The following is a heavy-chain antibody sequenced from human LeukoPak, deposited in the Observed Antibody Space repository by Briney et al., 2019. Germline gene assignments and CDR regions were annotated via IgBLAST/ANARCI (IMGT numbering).Heavy chain of an antibody. Sequence: GGSLRLSCAASGNYWMHWVRQAPGKGLVWVSHVNSDGSWTSYADSVKGRFTISKDNAKNTVYLQMNNLRAEDTAVYYCVSFYETYWGRGTLVTVSS. CDR2: VNSDGSWT. CDR1: GNYW. J-gene: IGHJ4*02. V-gene: IGHV3-74*01. CDR3: VSFYETY. D-gene: IGHD2-2*01.